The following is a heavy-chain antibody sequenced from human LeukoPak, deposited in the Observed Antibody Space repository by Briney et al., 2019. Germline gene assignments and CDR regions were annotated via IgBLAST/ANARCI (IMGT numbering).Heavy chain of an antibody. CDR1: GGSISSYY. CDR2: IYYSGST. V-gene: IGHV4-59*08. J-gene: IGHJ5*02. CDR3: ARWFGELLGSLWFDP. D-gene: IGHD3-10*01. Sequence: SETLSLTCTVSGGSISSYYWSWIRQPPGKGLEWIGYIYYSGSTNYNPSLKSRVTISVDTSKNQFSLKLSSVTAADTAVYYCARWFGELLGSLWFDPWGQGTLVTVSS.